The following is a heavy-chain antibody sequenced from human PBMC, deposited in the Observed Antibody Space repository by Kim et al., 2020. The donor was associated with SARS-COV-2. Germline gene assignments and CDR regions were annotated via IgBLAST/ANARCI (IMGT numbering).Heavy chain of an antibody. Sequence: SETLSLTCTVSGGSISSYYWSWIRQPPGKGLEWIGYIYYSGSTNYNPSLTSRVTISVDTSKNQFSLKLSSVTAADTAVYYCARVCRGDGYNPRYWYCDLWGRGTLGTVSS. CDR2: IYYSGST. CDR1: GGSISSYY. V-gene: IGHV4-59*01. D-gene: IGHD3-10*01. J-gene: IGHJ2*01. CDR3: ARVCRGDGYNPRYWYCDL.